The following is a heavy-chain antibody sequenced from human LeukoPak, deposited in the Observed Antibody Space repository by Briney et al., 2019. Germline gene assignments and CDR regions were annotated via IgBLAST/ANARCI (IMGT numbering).Heavy chain of an antibody. CDR2: IYHSGST. V-gene: IGHV4-4*02. D-gene: IGHD5-12*01. J-gene: IGHJ4*02. CDR3: ARGGSGYDPFDY. CDR1: GGSISSSNW. Sequence: SETLSLTCAVSGGSISSSNWWSWVRPPPGKGLEWIGEIYHSGSTNYNPSLKSRVTISVDKSKNQFSLKLSSVTAADMAVYYCARGGSGYDPFDYWGQGTLVTVSS.